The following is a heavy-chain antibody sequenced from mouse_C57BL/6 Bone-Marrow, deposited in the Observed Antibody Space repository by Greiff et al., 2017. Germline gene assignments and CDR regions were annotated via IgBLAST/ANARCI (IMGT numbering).Heavy chain of an antibody. J-gene: IGHJ2*01. V-gene: IGHV1-55*01. CDR3: AVYYDFTTEFDY. CDR2: IYPGSGST. CDR1: GYTFTSYW. Sequence: QVQLQQPGAELVKPGASVKMSCKASGYTFTSYWITWVKQRPGQGLEWIGDIYPGSGSTNYNEKFKSKATLTVDTSSSTAYMQLSSLTSEDSAVYYCAVYYDFTTEFDYWGQGTTLTVSS. D-gene: IGHD2-4*01.